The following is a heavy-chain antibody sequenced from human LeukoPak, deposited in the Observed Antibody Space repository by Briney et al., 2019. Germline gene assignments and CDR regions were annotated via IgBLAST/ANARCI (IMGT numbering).Heavy chain of an antibody. J-gene: IGHJ6*02. CDR2: ISGSSSYI. CDR3: ARDLRYCTNGVCYTGDYYYGMDV. CDR1: GFTFSSYS. V-gene: IGHV3-21*01. D-gene: IGHD2-8*01. Sequence: GGSLRLSCAASGFTFSSYSMNWVRQAPGKGLEWVSSISGSSSYIYYADSVKGRFTISRDNAKNSLYLQMNSLRAEDTAVYYCARDLRYCTNGVCYTGDYYYGMDVWGQGTTVTVSS.